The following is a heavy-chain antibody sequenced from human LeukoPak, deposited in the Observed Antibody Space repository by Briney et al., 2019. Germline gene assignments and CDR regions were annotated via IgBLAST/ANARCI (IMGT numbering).Heavy chain of an antibody. CDR3: ARDQTLGSGWPYYFDY. J-gene: IGHJ4*02. CDR1: GGSISGSSYY. D-gene: IGHD6-19*01. CDR2: IYYSGST. Sequence: SETLSLTCTVSGGSISGSSYYWGWIRQPPGKGLEWIGSIYYSGSTYYNPSLKSRVTISVDTSKNQFSLKLSSVTAADTAVYYCARDQTLGSGWPYYFDYWGQGTLVTVSS. V-gene: IGHV4-39*07.